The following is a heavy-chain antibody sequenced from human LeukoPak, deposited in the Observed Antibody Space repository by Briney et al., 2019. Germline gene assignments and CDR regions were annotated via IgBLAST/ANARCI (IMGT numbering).Heavy chain of an antibody. CDR3: ARRKGYSYCPYNCFDL. CDR1: GSIFTSYW. D-gene: IGHD5-18*01. V-gene: IGHV5-51*01. CDR2: IYPGDSDT. J-gene: IGHJ5*02. Sequence: GASLQISSEGSGSIFTSYWIGWVRPLPGKGLEWMGIIYPGDSDTRDSPSFQSQVTISADKSISTAYLQWSSLKASDTAMYYCARRKGYSYCPYNCFDLWGQGTLVTVSS.